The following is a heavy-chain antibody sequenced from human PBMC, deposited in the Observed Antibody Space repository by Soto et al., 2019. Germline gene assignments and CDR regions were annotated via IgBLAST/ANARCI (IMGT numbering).Heavy chain of an antibody. J-gene: IGHJ5*01. CDR1: GDSIKTETW. V-gene: IGHV4-4*02. Sequence: QVHLQELGPGLVKPSETLSLTCAVSGDSIKTETWWSWLRQLPGTWLEWIGEIKHTGDANANPALRSRVSMSVDRTKNQFFLNLRSVSAADTAVYFCAREGRLHWFESWGQGTLVTVSS. CDR3: AREGRLHWFES. CDR2: IKHTGDA.